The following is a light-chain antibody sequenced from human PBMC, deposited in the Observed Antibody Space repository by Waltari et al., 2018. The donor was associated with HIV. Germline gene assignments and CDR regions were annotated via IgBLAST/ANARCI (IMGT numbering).Light chain of an antibody. V-gene: IGKV1-39*01. J-gene: IGKJ3*01. Sequence: DTQMTQSPSSLSASVGDRVTITCRASQTINTFLSWYQQKPGKDPNLLIYDASSLQSGVPSRFSGSGSGTDFTLTISSLQPEDFATYYCLQTYTTPLTFGPGTKVDIK. CDR3: LQTYTTPLT. CDR1: QTINTF. CDR2: DAS.